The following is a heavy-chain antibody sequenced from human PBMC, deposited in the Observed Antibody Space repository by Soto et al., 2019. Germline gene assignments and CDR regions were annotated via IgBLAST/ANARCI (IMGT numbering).Heavy chain of an antibody. V-gene: IGHV4-59*01. D-gene: IGHD3-9*01. J-gene: IGHJ5*02. Sequence: SETLSLTCTVSGGSISSYYLSWIRQPPGKGLEWIGYIYYSGSTNYNPSLKSRVTISVDTSKNQFSLKLSSVTAADTAVYYCARASTYYDILTGYYGGVDPWGQGTLVTVSS. CDR3: ARASTYYDILTGYYGGVDP. CDR2: IYYSGST. CDR1: GGSISSYY.